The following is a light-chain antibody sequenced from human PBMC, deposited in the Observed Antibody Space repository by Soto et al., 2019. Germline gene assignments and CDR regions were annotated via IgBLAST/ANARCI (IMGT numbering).Light chain of an antibody. CDR1: QSVSSY. Sequence: EVVLTQSPVTLSLSPGERATLSCRASQSVSSYLAWYQQKPGQAPRLLIYDASNRATGIPARFSGSGSGTDFTLTISSLEPEDFAVYYCQQRSNWPAITFGQGTRLETK. CDR2: DAS. J-gene: IGKJ5*01. CDR3: QQRSNWPAIT. V-gene: IGKV3-11*01.